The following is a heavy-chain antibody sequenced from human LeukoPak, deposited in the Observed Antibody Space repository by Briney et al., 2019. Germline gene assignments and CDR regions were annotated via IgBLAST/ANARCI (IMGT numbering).Heavy chain of an antibody. CDR1: GGSISSSSYY. CDR2: IYYSGST. J-gene: IGHJ4*02. D-gene: IGHD6-6*01. Sequence: PSETLSLTCTVSGGSISSSSYYWGWIRQPPGKGLEWIGSIYYSGSTYYNPSLKSRVTISVDTSKNQFSLKLSSVTAADTAVYYCARGIDGAAQFDYWGQGTLVTVSS. V-gene: IGHV4-39*07. CDR3: ARGIDGAAQFDY.